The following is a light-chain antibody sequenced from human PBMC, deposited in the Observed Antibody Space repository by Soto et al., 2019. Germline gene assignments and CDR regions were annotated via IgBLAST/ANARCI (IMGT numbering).Light chain of an antibody. CDR3: QQCNSWPLT. V-gene: IGKV3-15*01. Sequence: EIVMTQSPATLSVSPGERATLSCRASQSVSSNLAWYQQKPGQAPRLLISGASTRATGIPARFSGSGSGTDFTLTISSLLSEDFAVYYCQQCNSWPLTFGGGTKVEIK. CDR1: QSVSSN. J-gene: IGKJ4*01. CDR2: GAS.